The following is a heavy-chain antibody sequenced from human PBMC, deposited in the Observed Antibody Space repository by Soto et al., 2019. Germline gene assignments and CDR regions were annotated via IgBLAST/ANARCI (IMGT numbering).Heavy chain of an antibody. CDR3: ARVVRLMLYSDY. D-gene: IGHD2-8*01. J-gene: IGHJ4*02. Sequence: GGSPRRSCEASGCTWSSYXISWIRQAPGKGLEWVSYIGPSSSYKNYAASVKGRFTISRETAKNSLYLQMNSLRAEETAVYYCARVVRLMLYSDYWGQGSLVTVTS. CDR1: GCTWSSYX. V-gene: IGHV3-11*06. CDR2: IGPSSSYK.